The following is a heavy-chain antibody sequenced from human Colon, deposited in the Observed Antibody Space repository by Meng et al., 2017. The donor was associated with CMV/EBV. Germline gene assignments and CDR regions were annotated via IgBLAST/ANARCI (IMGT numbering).Heavy chain of an antibody. V-gene: IGHV3-23*03. J-gene: IGHJ4*02. D-gene: IGHD2-15*01. Sequence: ESLKISCEVTGFTLRASAVSWVRQTPGKGLTWVSVMYVGGRSSNFADSVRGRFTVSRDDSKNTLYLHMNNLRADDSAVYYCARVSRTWGYFDYWGQGALVTVSS. CDR1: GFTLRASA. CDR3: ARVSRTWGYFDY. CDR2: MYVGGRSS.